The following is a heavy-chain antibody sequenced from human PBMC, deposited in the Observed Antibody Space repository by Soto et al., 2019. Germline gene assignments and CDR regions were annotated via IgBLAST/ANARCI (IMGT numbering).Heavy chain of an antibody. V-gene: IGHV3-33*01. CDR3: ARDDFWSCMMPYYMDV. J-gene: IGHJ6*03. Sequence: ESGGGVVPPGRSLRLSCAGSGFTFSSYGMDWGRQAPGKGLEWVAVIWYDGSNKYYADSVKGRFTISRDNSKNTLYLQMNSLRAEDTAVYYCARDDFWSCMMPYYMDVWGKGTTVTVSS. D-gene: IGHD3-3*01. CDR1: GFTFSSYG. CDR2: IWYDGSNK.